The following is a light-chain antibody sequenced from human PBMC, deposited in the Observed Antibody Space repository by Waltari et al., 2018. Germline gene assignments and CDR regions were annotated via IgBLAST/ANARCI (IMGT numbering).Light chain of an antibody. CDR1: SSNIESNY. CDR3: GTWDDSLSRPV. CDR2: KNN. Sequence: QSVLTQPPSASGTPGQRVTISCSGSSSNIESNYVYWYQQFPGTAPKVLMFKNNQRPSGVSDRFSASKSGASASLAISGLRYDDEAEYYGGTWDDSLSRPVFGGGTKLTVL. J-gene: IGLJ3*02. V-gene: IGLV1-47*01.